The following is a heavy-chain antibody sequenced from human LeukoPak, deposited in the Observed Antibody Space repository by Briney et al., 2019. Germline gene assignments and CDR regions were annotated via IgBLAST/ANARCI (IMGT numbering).Heavy chain of an antibody. CDR2: ISAYNGNT. Sequence: ASVKVSCKASGYTFTSYGISWVRQAPGQGLELMGWISAYNGNTNYAQKLQGRVTMTTDTSTSTAYMELRSLRSDDTAVYYCARDSSPSLVGATVFDYWGQGTLVTVSS. D-gene: IGHD1-26*01. CDR1: GYTFTSYG. CDR3: ARDSSPSLVGATVFDY. V-gene: IGHV1-18*01. J-gene: IGHJ4*02.